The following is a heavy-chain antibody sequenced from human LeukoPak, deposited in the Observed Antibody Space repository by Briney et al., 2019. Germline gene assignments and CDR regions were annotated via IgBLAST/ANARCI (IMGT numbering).Heavy chain of an antibody. CDR3: ARAERNAFDI. CDR2: IYYSGST. Sequence: SETLSLTCTVSGGSISSGDYYWSWIRQPPGMGLEWIGYIYYSGSTYYNPSLKSRVTISVDTSKNQFSLKLSSVTAADTAVYYCARAERNAFDIWGQGTMVTVSS. D-gene: IGHD1-1*01. J-gene: IGHJ3*02. CDR1: GGSISSGDYY. V-gene: IGHV4-30-4*08.